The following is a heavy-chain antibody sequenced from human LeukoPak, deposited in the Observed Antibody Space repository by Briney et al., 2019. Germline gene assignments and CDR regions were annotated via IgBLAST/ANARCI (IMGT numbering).Heavy chain of an antibody. D-gene: IGHD1-26*01. V-gene: IGHV1-18*01. CDR2: ISAYNGNT. CDR1: GYTFTSYG. J-gene: IGHJ6*02. CDR3: ARWGATRRYYYGMDV. Sequence: ASVKVSCKASGYTFTSYGISWVRQAPGQGLEWMGWISAYNGNTNYAQKLQGRVTMTTDTSTSTAYMEVRSLRSDDTAVYYCARWGATRRYYYGMDVWGQGTTVTVSS.